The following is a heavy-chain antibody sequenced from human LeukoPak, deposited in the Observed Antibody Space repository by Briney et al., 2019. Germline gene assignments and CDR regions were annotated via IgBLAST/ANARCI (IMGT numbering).Heavy chain of an antibody. D-gene: IGHD5-18*01. CDR1: GYSLTNYW. J-gene: IGHJ4*02. CDR3: ARSAGYTYGYD. CDR2: IYPADSDT. V-gene: IGHV5-51*01. Sequence: EESLKISCKGSGYSLTNYWIGWVRQMPGKGLEWMGIIYPADSDTRYRPSFQGQVTITADKSISTAYLQWNSLKASDTAMYYCARSAGYTYGYDWGQGTLVTVSS.